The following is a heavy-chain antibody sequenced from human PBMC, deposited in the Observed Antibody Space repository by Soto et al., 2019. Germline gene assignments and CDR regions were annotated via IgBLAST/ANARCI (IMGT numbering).Heavy chain of an antibody. Sequence: PTLVNPTETLTLTCTVSGFSLSNPRMGVSWIRQPPGKALEWLAHIFSNDEKSYSTSLKSRLTISRDTSKSQVVLTMTNMDPVDTATYYCARIQRISMIVVSKPYFDYWGQGALVTVSS. CDR1: GFSLSNPRMG. CDR3: ARIQRISMIVVSKPYFDY. CDR2: IFSNDEK. V-gene: IGHV2-26*01. J-gene: IGHJ4*02. D-gene: IGHD3-22*01.